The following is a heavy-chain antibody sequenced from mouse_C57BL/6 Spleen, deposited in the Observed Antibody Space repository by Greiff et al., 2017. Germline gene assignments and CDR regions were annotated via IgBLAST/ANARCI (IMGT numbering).Heavy chain of an antibody. Sequence: EVQLQQSGTVLARPGASVKMSCKTSGYTFTSYWMHWVKQRPGQGLAWIGAIYPGNSDTSYNPKFKGKAKLTAVTSASTAYMELRSLTNEDSAVYYCTKGYDGYYVLDYGGQGTTLTVSS. CDR3: TKGYDGYYVLDY. D-gene: IGHD2-3*01. V-gene: IGHV1-5*01. CDR1: GYTFTSYW. CDR2: IYPGNSDT. J-gene: IGHJ2*01.